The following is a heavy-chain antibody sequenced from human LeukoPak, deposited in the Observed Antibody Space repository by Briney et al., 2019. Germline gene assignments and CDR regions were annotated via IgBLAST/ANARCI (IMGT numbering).Heavy chain of an antibody. CDR1: GFTFSSYE. V-gene: IGHV3-48*03. Sequence: GGSLRLSCAASGFTFSSYEMNWVRQAPGKGLEWVSYISSGSTIYYADSVKGRFTISRDNAKNSLYLQMNSLRAEDTAVYYCASDSYGAGLGFDIWGQGTMVTVSS. D-gene: IGHD5-18*01. CDR2: ISSGSTI. CDR3: ASDSYGAGLGFDI. J-gene: IGHJ3*02.